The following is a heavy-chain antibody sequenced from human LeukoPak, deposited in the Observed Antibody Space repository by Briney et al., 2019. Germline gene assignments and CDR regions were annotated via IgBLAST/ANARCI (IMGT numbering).Heavy chain of an antibody. D-gene: IGHD6-19*01. CDR1: GYTFTGYY. V-gene: IGHV1-2*06. J-gene: IGHJ4*02. CDR2: INPNSGGT. CDR3: ARDSWAVAGKSFDY. Sequence: ASVKVSCKASGYTFTGYYMHWVRQAPGQGLEWMGRINPNSGGTNYAQKFQGRVTMTRDTSISTAYMELSTLRSDDTAVYYCARDSWAVAGKSFDYWGQGTLVTVFS.